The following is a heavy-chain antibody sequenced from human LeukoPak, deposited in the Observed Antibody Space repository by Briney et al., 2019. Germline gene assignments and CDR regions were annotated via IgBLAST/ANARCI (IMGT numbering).Heavy chain of an antibody. V-gene: IGHV4-4*07. D-gene: IGHD2-15*01. CDR1: GGSISSYY. CDR3: ARNSCPSGSCYDNRGYFDY. Sequence: SETLSLTCTVSGGSISSYYWSWLRQPAGKGLEWTGRIYTSGSTNYNPSLKSRITISVDTSKNQFSLKRSAVNAADQAVYYCARNSCPSGSCYDNRGYFDYWGQGTLVTVSS. J-gene: IGHJ4*02. CDR2: IYTSGST.